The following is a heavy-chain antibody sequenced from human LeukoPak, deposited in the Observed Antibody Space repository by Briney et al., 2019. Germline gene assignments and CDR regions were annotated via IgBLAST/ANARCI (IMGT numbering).Heavy chain of an antibody. CDR3: ARDVGGDSTGFWYFDL. D-gene: IGHD3-22*01. Sequence: GGSLRLSCAASGFTFSSYAMNWVRQAPGKGLEWVSSISRNGDYIDYAASLKGRFIISRDNANKSLSLEMNSLRVEDTALYFCARDVGGDSTGFWYFDLWGQGTLVTVSS. CDR2: ISRNGDYI. CDR1: GFTFSSYA. J-gene: IGHJ2*01. V-gene: IGHV3-21*01.